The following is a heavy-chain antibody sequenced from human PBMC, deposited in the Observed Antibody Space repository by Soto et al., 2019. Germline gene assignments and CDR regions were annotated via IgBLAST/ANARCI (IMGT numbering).Heavy chain of an antibody. D-gene: IGHD5-18*01. CDR1: VFTFSSYG. V-gene: IGHV3-30*18. J-gene: IGHJ6*02. Sequence: GGSLRLSCAASVFTFSSYGMHLVRQAPGEGLEWVAVLSYDGSNKYYADSVKGRFTISRDNSKNTLYLQINSLRAEDTAVYYCAKADTFSSYYYGMDVWGQGTTVTVSS. CDR3: AKADTFSSYYYGMDV. CDR2: LSYDGSNK.